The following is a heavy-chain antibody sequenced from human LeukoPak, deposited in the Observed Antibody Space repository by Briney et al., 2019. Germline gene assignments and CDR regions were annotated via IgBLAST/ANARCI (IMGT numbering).Heavy chain of an antibody. J-gene: IGHJ3*02. CDR1: GFTCSTYT. V-gene: IGHV3-48*02. CDR3: ARGDTLSDLNAFDI. CDR2: ITVSSTT. Sequence: PGGSLRLSCAASGFTCSTYTMNWVRQAPGKGLEWLAYITVSSTTYYADSVQGRFTTSRDNAKNSLYLQMNSLRDEDTAVYYCARGDTLSDLNAFDIWGQGTMVTVSP.